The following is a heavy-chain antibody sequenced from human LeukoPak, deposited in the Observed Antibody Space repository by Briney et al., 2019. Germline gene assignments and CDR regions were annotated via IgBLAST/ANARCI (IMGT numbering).Heavy chain of an antibody. CDR1: GFAFSTNW. CDR3: VRGQATAWGLDY. D-gene: IGHD6-13*01. J-gene: IGHJ4*02. V-gene: IGHV3-74*01. CDR2: ISTDAKTI. Sequence: GGSLRLSCAASGFAFSTNWMHWVRQAPGKGLVWVSHISTDAKTITYADFVKGRFTISRDNAKNTLYLQMNSLRAEDTALYYCVRGQATAWGLDYWGQGTLVTVSS.